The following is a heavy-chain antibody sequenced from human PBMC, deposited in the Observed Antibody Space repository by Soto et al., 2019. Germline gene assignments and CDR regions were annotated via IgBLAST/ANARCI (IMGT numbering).Heavy chain of an antibody. Sequence: GGSLRLSCAASGFIFSNYEMNWVRQAPGKGLEWVSHMTGSGDTIYYADSVKGRFTISRDNAKNSLYLQMNSLRAEDTGLYYCARSSGHYRPFDSWGQGTLVTVSS. CDR3: ARSSGHYRPFDS. J-gene: IGHJ4*02. D-gene: IGHD3-22*01. CDR2: MTGSGDTI. V-gene: IGHV3-48*03. CDR1: GFIFSNYE.